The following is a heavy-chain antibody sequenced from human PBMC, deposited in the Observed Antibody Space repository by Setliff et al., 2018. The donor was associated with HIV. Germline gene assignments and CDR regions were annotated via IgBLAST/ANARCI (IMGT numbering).Heavy chain of an antibody. J-gene: IGHJ4*02. CDR2: ISSSSSYI. CDR1: GFTFSSYS. V-gene: IGHV3-21*04. D-gene: IGHD4-17*01. Sequence: PGGSLRLSCAASGFTFSSYSMNWVRQAPGKGLEWVSSISSSSSYIYYADSVKGRFTISRDNSKKTLYLQMSSLRVEDTAVYYCAKGRLRENHDWGQGTLVTVSS. CDR3: AKGRLRENHD.